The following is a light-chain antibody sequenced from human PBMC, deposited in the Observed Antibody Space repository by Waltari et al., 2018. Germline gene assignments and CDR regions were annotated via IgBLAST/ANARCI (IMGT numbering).Light chain of an antibody. CDR3: QQTYTTPTWT. Sequence: DIQMTQSPSSLSASVGDRVTITCRASRDISNFLAWFQQKPGRAPKSLIYAASTLQSGVPSRFSGSGSGTEFTLTINSLQLEDCAIYYCQQTYTTPTWTFGQGTRVDIK. CDR2: AAS. CDR1: RDISNF. V-gene: IGKV1-16*01. J-gene: IGKJ1*01.